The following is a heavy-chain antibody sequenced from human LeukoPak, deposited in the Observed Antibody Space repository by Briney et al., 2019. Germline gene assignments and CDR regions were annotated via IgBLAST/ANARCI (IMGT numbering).Heavy chain of an antibody. CDR1: GYTFTGHY. D-gene: IGHD2-21*02. CDR2: INPNSGGT. V-gene: IGHV1-2*02. J-gene: IGHJ6*02. Sequence: ASVKVSCKASGYTFTGHYMHWVRQAPGEGLEWMGWINPNSGGTNYAQKFQGRVTMTRDTSISTAYMELSRLRSDDTAVYYCARQGFCGGDCADYYYYGMDVWGQGTTVTVSS. CDR3: ARQGFCGGDCADYYYYGMDV.